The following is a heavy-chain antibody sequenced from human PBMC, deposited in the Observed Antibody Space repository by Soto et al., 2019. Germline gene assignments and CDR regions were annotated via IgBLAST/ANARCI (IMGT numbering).Heavy chain of an antibody. Sequence: PSETLSLTCIVSGGSVYSNGHYWGWIRQPPGKGLEWIGSIDNNGVTNYNSSLKSRVTISRDTSKNQFSLRLTSVPAADTAVYYCGKILVGATGHTDADSWGPGTLVTSPQ. CDR3: GKILVGATGHTDADS. J-gene: IGHJ4*02. V-gene: IGHV4-39*01. CDR1: GGSVYSNGHY. D-gene: IGHD2-15*01. CDR2: IDNNGVT.